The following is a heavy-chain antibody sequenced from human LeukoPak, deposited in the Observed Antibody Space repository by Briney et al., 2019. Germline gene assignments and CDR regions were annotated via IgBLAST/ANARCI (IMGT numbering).Heavy chain of an antibody. V-gene: IGHV3-9*01. CDR2: ITWKSDRI. Sequence: PGRSLRLSCEASGFTFDDYAMHWVRQVPGKGLEWVSGITWKSDRIDYADSVKGRFTISRDNAKNSVYLQMNSLRAEDTAFYYCAKDVEAYYGSGSYIDYWGQGTLVTVSS. CDR1: GFTFDDYA. D-gene: IGHD3-10*01. CDR3: AKDVEAYYGSGSYIDY. J-gene: IGHJ4*02.